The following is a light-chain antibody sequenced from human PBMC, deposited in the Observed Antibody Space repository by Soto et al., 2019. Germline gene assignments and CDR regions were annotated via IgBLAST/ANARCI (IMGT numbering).Light chain of an antibody. J-gene: IGKJ1*01. CDR3: QQYGTTPWT. CDR2: GAS. V-gene: IGKV3-20*01. Sequence: ETTLTQSPGTLSLSPGERVTISCRASQSVCSRCLAWYQQKPGQSPRLLIYGASSRATGITDRFSGSGSETDFTLTTSRLEPEDVAVYYCQQYGTTPWTFGQGTKVGIK. CDR1: QSVCSRC.